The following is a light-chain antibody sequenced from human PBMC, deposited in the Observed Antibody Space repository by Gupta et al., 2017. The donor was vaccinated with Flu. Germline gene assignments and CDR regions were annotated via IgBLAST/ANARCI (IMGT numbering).Light chain of an antibody. V-gene: IGLV3-21*03. CDR2: DDS. CDR1: NIERKS. CDR3: QVWDSDSDHYV. J-gene: IGLJ1*01. Sequence: GKTASITCGGNNIERKSVHGYQQESGQAPVLVVYDDSGRPSGIPERFSGSNSGNTATLTITRVEAGDEADYYCQVWDSDSDHYVFGTGTKVTVL.